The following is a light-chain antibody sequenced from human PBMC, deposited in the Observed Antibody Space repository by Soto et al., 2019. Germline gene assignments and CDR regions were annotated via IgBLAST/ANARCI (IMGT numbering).Light chain of an antibody. Sequence: DIQMPQSPSTLSASVGDRVTITCRASQSISSWLAWYQQKPGKAPKLLIYDASSLESGVPSRFSGSGSGTEFTLTISSLQPDDFATYYCQQYNSPPWTFGQGTKVDIK. J-gene: IGKJ1*01. CDR3: QQYNSPPWT. CDR2: DAS. V-gene: IGKV1-5*01. CDR1: QSISSW.